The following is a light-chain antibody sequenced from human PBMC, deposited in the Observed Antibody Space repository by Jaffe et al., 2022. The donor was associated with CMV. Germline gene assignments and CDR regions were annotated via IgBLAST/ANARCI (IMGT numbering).Light chain of an antibody. CDR1: QSVSSN. V-gene: IGKV3-15*01. J-gene: IGKJ1*01. CDR2: GAS. Sequence: EIVMTQSPGTLSVSPGETATLSCRASQSVSSNLAWYQQKPGQAPRLLIYGASTRATGIPARFSGSGSATEFTLTISSLQSEDFALYYCQQYHDWRTFGQGTKVEI. CDR3: QQYHDWRT.